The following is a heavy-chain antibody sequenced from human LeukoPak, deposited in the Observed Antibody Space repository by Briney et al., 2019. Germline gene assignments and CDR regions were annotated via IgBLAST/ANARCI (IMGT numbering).Heavy chain of an antibody. D-gene: IGHD2-15*01. CDR1: GFTFNTYA. CDR2: ISGSGGST. CDR3: AKLVVVVAATHDC. V-gene: IGHV3-23*01. J-gene: IGHJ4*02. Sequence: GGSLRLSCAASGFTFNTYAMSWLRQAPGKGLEWVSGISGSGGSTYYADSVKGRFTISRDNSKNTLYLQMNSLRAEDTVVYYCAKLVVVVAATHDCWGQRSLVSVPS.